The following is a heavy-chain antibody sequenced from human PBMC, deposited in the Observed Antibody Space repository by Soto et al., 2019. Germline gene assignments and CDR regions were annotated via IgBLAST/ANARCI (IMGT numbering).Heavy chain of an antibody. V-gene: IGHV3-23*01. J-gene: IGHJ4*02. CDR2: ISGSGGST. CDR1: GFTFSSYA. Sequence: VQLLESGGGLVQPGGSLRLSCAASGFTFSSYAMSWVRQAPGKGLEWVSDISGSGGSTYYADSVKGRFTISRDNSKNTLYLQMNSLRAEDTAVYYCAIRYCSGGSCSRHLVFDYWGQGTLVTVSS. CDR3: AIRYCSGGSCSRHLVFDY. D-gene: IGHD2-15*01.